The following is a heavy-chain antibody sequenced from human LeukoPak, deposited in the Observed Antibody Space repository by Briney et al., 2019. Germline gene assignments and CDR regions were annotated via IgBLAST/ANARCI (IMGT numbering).Heavy chain of an antibody. V-gene: IGHV3-30-3*01. J-gene: IGHJ4*02. CDR2: ISYEGSNK. Sequence: PGGAPGLSCAASGFTFSSFAVSWVPPAPGKGLGGGGVISYEGSNKYYADSVKGRFTISSDNSKNTLYLQMNSLRAEDTAVYYCARDWWGLEWFGELRVDYWGQGTLVTVSS. CDR3: ARDWWGLEWFGELRVDY. CDR1: GFTFSSFA. D-gene: IGHD3-10*01.